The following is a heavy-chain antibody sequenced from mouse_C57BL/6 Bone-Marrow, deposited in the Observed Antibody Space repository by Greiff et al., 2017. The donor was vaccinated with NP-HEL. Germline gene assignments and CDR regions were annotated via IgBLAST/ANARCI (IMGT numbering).Heavy chain of an antibody. CDR3: AREEDYYGSSYDFDY. V-gene: IGHV1-82*01. J-gene: IGHJ2*01. CDR2: IYPGDGDT. Sequence: VQLQESGPELVKPGASVKISCKASGYAFSSSWMNWVKQRPGKGLEWIGRIYPGDGDTNYNGKFKGKATLTADKSSSTAYMQLSSLTSEDSAVYFCAREEDYYGSSYDFDYWGQGTTLTVSS. D-gene: IGHD1-1*01. CDR1: GYAFSSSW.